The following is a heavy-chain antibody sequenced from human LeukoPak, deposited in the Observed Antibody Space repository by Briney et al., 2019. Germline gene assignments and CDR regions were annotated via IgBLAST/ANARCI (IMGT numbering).Heavy chain of an antibody. J-gene: IGHJ4*02. CDR3: ATAVYYYDSSGYPNDY. V-gene: IGHV1-24*01. Sequence: ASVKVSCKVSGYTLTELSMHWVRQAPGKGLEWMGGFDPEDGETIYAQKFQGRVTTTEDTSTDTAYMELSSLRSEDTAVYYCATAVYYYDSSGYPNDYWGQGTLVTVSS. CDR1: GYTLTELS. D-gene: IGHD3-22*01. CDR2: FDPEDGET.